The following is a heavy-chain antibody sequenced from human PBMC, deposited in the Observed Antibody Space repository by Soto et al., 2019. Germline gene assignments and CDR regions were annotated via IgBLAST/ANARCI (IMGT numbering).Heavy chain of an antibody. CDR3: AREIAARPSTGYYYGMDV. CDR1: GFTFSSYA. V-gene: IGHV3-30-3*01. D-gene: IGHD6-6*01. Sequence: GGSLRLSCAASGFTFSSYAMHWVRQAPGKGLEWVAVISYDGSNKYYADSVKGRFTISRDNSKNTLYLQMISLRAEDTAVYYCAREIAARPSTGYYYGMDVWGQGTTVTVSS. J-gene: IGHJ6*02. CDR2: ISYDGSNK.